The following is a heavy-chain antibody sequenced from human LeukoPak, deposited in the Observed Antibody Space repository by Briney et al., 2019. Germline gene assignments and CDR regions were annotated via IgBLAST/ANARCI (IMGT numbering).Heavy chain of an antibody. CDR3: ARRYSSGWYDGGADYFDY. Sequence: KPSETLSLNCAVYGGSFSGYYWSWIRHPPGKGLEWIGEINHSGSTNYNPSLKRRVTISVDTSKNQFSLKLSSVTAADTAVYYCARRYSSGWYDGGADYFDYWGQGTLVTVSS. D-gene: IGHD6-19*01. CDR2: INHSGST. V-gene: IGHV4-34*01. CDR1: GGSFSGYY. J-gene: IGHJ4*02.